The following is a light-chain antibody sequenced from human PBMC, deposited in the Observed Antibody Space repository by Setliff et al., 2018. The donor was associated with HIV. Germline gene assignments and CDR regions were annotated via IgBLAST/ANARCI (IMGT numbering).Light chain of an antibody. Sequence: NFMLTQPHSVSESPGKTVTISCTRSSGSIASNYVQWYQQRPGSSPTTVIYEDNQRPSGVPDRFSGSIDSSSNSASLTISGLKTEDEADYYCQSYHSFNWVFGGGTQLTVL. CDR1: SGSIASNY. CDR3: QSYHSFNWV. CDR2: EDN. V-gene: IGLV6-57*01. J-gene: IGLJ3*02.